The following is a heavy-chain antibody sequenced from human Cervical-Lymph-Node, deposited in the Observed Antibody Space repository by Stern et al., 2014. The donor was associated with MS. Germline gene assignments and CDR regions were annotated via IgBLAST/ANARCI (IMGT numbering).Heavy chain of an antibody. CDR1: GYSFTNYW. CDR3: ARHRQQTLYGMDV. Sequence: VQLVQSGAEVKKPGESLKISCKGSGYSFTNYWIGWVRQMPGKGLEWMGVIYPGDSDNRYSPSFQGRVTISADKSISTAYLQWSSLKASDTAMYYCARHRQQTLYGMDVWGQGTTVTVSS. J-gene: IGHJ6*02. D-gene: IGHD6-13*01. V-gene: IGHV5-51*01. CDR2: IYPGDSDN.